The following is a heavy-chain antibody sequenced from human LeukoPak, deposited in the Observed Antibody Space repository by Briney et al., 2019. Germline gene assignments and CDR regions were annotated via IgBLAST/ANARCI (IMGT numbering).Heavy chain of an antibody. J-gene: IGHJ4*02. CDR2: ISSRSTTT. Sequence: GGSLRLSCAASGFSFSSYSMNWVRQAPGKGLEWVSYISSRSTTTYYADSVKGRFTISRDNDKNSLYLQMNSLRAEDTAVYYCAANFDFWGQGTLVTVSS. V-gene: IGHV3-48*01. CDR1: GFSFSSYS. CDR3: AANFDF.